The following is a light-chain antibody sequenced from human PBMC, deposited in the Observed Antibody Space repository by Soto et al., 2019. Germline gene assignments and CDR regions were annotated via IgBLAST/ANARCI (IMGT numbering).Light chain of an antibody. CDR1: QSVLYSSNHKNY. V-gene: IGKV4-1*01. Sequence: DIVMTQSPDSLAVSLGERATINCKSSQSVLYSSNHKNYLAWYQQKPGQPPKLLIYWASTRESGVPDRFSGSGSGTDFTRTISSLQAEDVAVYYGQQYYSTPRRTFGQGTKVEIK. CDR2: WAS. J-gene: IGKJ1*01. CDR3: QQYYSTPRRT.